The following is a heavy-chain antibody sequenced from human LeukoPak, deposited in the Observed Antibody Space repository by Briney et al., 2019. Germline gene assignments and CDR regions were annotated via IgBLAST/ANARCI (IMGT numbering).Heavy chain of an antibody. Sequence: ASVKVSCKASGYTFTNYYMHWVRQAPGQGLEWMGVFNPSGGSTNYAQKFQGRVTMTRDTSTSTVYMELSSLKSEDTAVYYCARVRDGYNDAYDIWGQGTMVTVSS. D-gene: IGHD5-24*01. CDR3: ARVRDGYNDAYDI. CDR2: FNPSGGST. V-gene: IGHV1-46*01. J-gene: IGHJ3*02. CDR1: GYTFTNYY.